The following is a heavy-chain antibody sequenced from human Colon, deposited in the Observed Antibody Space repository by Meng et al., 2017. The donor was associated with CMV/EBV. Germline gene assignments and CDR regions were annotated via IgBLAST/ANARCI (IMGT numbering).Heavy chain of an antibody. Sequence: GESLKISCAASGFNFSTFGMHWVRQTPGKGLQWVGVISNDAVITYYGDSVKGRCAISRDNSKDTLYLQMNSLRAEDTAVYYCAKDQRQRVYYNGMDVWGQGTTVTVSS. CDR2: ISNDAVIT. CDR1: GFNFSTFG. D-gene: IGHD6-25*01. V-gene: IGHV3-30*12. CDR3: AKDQRQRVYYNGMDV. J-gene: IGHJ6*02.